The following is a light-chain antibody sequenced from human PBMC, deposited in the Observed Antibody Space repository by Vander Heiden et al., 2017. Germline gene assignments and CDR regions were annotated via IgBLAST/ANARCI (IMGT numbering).Light chain of an antibody. CDR1: HSISNY. CDR3: QQDSNWPLT. Sequence: IVITQSPATLSVSPGERATLSCRASHSISNYLAWYQQKPGQAPRLLIYGASTRATGIPAGFSGSGSGTQFTLTISSLQSEDFAVYYCQQDSNWPLTFGGGTKVEIE. CDR2: GAS. V-gene: IGKV3-15*01. J-gene: IGKJ4*01.